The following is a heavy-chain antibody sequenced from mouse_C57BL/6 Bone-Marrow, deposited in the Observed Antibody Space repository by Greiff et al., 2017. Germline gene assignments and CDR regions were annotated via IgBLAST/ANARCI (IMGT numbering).Heavy chain of an antibody. V-gene: IGHV3-6*01. J-gene: IGHJ3*01. D-gene: IGHD2-1*01. CDR1: GYSITSGYY. CDR2: ISYDGSN. Sequence: VQLQQSGPGLVKPSQSLSLTCSVTGYSITSGYYWNWIRQFPGNKLEWMGYISYDGSNNYNPSLKNRISITRDTSKNQFFLKLNSVTTEDTATYYCARGGYGNYPLAYWGQGTLVTVSA. CDR3: ARGGYGNYPLAY.